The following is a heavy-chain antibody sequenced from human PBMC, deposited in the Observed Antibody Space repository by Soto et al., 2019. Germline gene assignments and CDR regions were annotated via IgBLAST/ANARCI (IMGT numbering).Heavy chain of an antibody. CDR2: IYTGGST. CDR1: GLTVSNNY. V-gene: IGHV3-53*04. D-gene: IGHD2-2*01. J-gene: IGHJ4*02. Sequence: EVQLVESGGGLVQPGGSLRLSCAASGLTVSNNYMSWVRQAPGKGLEWVSVIYTGGSTYYADSGKGRFTISRHNAKSTVYLQMSSLRAVDTAVYYCAREGNYCSSTSCSDYFDYWGQGSLVTV. CDR3: AREGNYCSSTSCSDYFDY.